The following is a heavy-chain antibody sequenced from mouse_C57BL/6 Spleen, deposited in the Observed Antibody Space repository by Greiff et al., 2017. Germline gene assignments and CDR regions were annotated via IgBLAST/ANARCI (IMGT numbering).Heavy chain of an antibody. CDR1: GYTFTDYY. Sequence: VQLQQSGPELVKPGASVKISCKASGYTFTDYYMNWVKQSHGKSLEWIGDINPNNGGTSYNQKFKGKATLTVDKSSSTAYMELRSLTSEDSAVYYCARGGIYDGYFLAYWGQGTLVTVSA. CDR3: ARGGIYDGYFLAY. D-gene: IGHD2-3*01. J-gene: IGHJ3*01. V-gene: IGHV1-26*01. CDR2: INPNNGGT.